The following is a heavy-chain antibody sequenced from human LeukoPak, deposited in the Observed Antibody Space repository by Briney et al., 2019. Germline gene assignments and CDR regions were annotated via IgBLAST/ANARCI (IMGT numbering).Heavy chain of an antibody. Sequence: ASVKVSCKASGGTFSSYAISWVRQAPGQGLEWMGGIIPIFGTANYAQKFQGRVTMTEDTSTDTAYMELSSLRSEDTAVYYCATGATIFGVVIPLGYWGQGTLVTVSS. CDR2: IIPIFGTA. CDR1: GGTFSSYA. J-gene: IGHJ4*02. D-gene: IGHD3-3*01. V-gene: IGHV1-69*06. CDR3: ATGATIFGVVIPLGY.